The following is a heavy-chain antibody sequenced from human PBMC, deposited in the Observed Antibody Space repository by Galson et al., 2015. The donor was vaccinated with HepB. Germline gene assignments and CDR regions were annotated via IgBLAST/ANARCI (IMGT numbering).Heavy chain of an antibody. V-gene: IGHV1-8*01. Sequence: SVKVSCKASGYTFTSYDINWVRQATGQGLEWMGWMNPNSGNTGYAQKFQGRVTMTRNTSISTAYMELSSLRSEDTAVYYSARAAGGFYYYYMDVWGKGTTVTVSS. CDR2: MNPNSGNT. D-gene: IGHD3-16*01. CDR1: GYTFTSYD. CDR3: ARAAGGFYYYYMDV. J-gene: IGHJ6*03.